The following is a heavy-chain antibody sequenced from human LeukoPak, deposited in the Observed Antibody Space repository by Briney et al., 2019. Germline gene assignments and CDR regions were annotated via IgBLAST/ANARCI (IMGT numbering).Heavy chain of an antibody. D-gene: IGHD3-22*01. J-gene: IGHJ4*02. V-gene: IGHV3-33*01. CDR1: GFTFSSYG. Sequence: GGSLRLSCAASGFTFSSYGMHWVRQAPGKGLEWVAVAYHDGWRGVYNKYYVDSVKGRFTISRDNSKNTLYLQMSSLRAEDTAVYYCATGSGYYYGHWGQGTLVTVSS. CDR2: AYHDGWRGVYNK. CDR3: ATGSGYYYGH.